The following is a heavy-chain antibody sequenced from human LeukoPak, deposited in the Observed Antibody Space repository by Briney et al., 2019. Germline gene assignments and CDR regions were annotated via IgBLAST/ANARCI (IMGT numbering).Heavy chain of an antibody. J-gene: IGHJ4*02. D-gene: IGHD1-7*01. CDR1: GFIFSYYA. CDR2: ISYDGTDE. V-gene: IGHV3-30*01. CDR3: ARGGLVTGTKYALEY. Sequence: GGSLRLSCTASGFIFSYYAMHWVRQAPGKGLEWVAIISYDGTDENFADSVEGRFTISRDNSMNTLYLQMNSVRPEDTAVYFCARGGLVTGTKYALEYWGQGTLVTVSS.